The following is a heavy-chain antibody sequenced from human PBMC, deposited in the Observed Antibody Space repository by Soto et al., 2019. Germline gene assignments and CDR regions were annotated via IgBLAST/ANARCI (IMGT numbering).Heavy chain of an antibody. CDR3: ARDMTTVVTDAFDI. J-gene: IGHJ3*02. V-gene: IGHV1-69*13. Sequence: ASVKVSCKASGGTFSSYAISWVRQAPGQGLEWMGGIIPIFGTANYAQKFQGRVTITADESTSTAYMELSSLRSEDTAVYYCARDMTTVVTDAFDIWGQGTMVTVSS. CDR1: GGTFSSYA. CDR2: IIPIFGTA. D-gene: IGHD4-17*01.